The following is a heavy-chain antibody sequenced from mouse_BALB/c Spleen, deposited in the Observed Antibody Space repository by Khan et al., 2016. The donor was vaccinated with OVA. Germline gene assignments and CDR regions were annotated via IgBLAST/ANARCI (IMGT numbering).Heavy chain of an antibody. CDR3: ARRNYFGYTFAY. Sequence: QIQLVQSGAELARPGASVKLSCKASGYTFTDYYINWVKQRTGQGLEWIGEISPGSGDTYYNEKFKGKATLTADKSSSTVYMQLGSLTAESSAVYFCARRNYFGYTFAYWGQGTLVTVSA. CDR1: GYTFTDYY. V-gene: IGHV1-77*01. J-gene: IGHJ3*01. D-gene: IGHD1-2*01. CDR2: ISPGSGDT.